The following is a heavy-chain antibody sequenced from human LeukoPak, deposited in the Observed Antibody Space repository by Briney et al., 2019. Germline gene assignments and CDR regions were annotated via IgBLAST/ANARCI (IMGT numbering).Heavy chain of an antibody. J-gene: IGHJ4*02. Sequence: GESLQISCKGSGYSFSSYWIGWVRQMPGKGLEWMGIIYPGDSDVRYSPSFQGQVTISADKSISTAYLQWSSLQASDTAMYYCARQGYNSTWDRYLAYWGQGTQVTVSS. CDR1: GYSFSSYW. D-gene: IGHD6-13*01. CDR3: ARQGYNSTWDRYLAY. CDR2: IYPGDSDV. V-gene: IGHV5-51*01.